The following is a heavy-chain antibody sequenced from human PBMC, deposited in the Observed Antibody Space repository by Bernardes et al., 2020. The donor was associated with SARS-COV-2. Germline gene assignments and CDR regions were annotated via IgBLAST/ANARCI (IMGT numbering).Heavy chain of an antibody. Sequence: GGSLRLSCVASGFTFSKNAMTWVRQVPGKGLEWVSAIGAIGGSTYYAESVKGRFTISRDNSKNTLYLEMTSLRAEDTAVYYCSKNAKYSSSSMEVWGQGTTVTVSS. CDR2: IGAIGGST. J-gene: IGHJ6*02. V-gene: IGHV3-23*01. CDR3: SKNAKYSSSSMEV. CDR1: GFTFSKNA. D-gene: IGHD6-6*01.